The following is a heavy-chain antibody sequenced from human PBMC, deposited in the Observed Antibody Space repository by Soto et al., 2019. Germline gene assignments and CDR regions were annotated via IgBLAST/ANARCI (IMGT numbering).Heavy chain of an antibody. J-gene: IGHJ4*02. CDR3: AKGSSMYYYGSGSSTG. Sequence: GGSLRLSCAASGFTFSSYAMSWVRQAPGKGLEWVSAISGSGGSTYYADSVKGRFTISRDNSKNTLYLQMNSLRAEDTAVYYCAKGSSMYYYGSGSSTGWGQGTLVTVSS. V-gene: IGHV3-23*01. CDR1: GFTFSSYA. D-gene: IGHD3-10*01. CDR2: ISGSGGST.